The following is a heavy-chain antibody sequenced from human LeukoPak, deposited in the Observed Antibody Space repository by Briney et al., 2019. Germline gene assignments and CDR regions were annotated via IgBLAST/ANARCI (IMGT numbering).Heavy chain of an antibody. V-gene: IGHV4-59*01. Sequence: PSETLSLTCTVSGGSISSYYWSWIRQPPGKGLEWIGYIYYSGSTNYNPSLKSRVTISVDTSKNQFSLKLSSVTAADTAVYYCARASSGWYSWFDPWGQGTLVTVSS. CDR1: GGSISSYY. D-gene: IGHD6-19*01. CDR3: ARASSGWYSWFDP. CDR2: IYYSGST. J-gene: IGHJ5*02.